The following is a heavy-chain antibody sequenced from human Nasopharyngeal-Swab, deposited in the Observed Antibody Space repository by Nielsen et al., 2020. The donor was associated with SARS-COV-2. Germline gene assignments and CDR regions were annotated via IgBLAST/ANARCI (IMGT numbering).Heavy chain of an antibody. CDR1: GFTFGDYA. Sequence: GGSLRLSCTASGFTFGDYAVSWFRQAPGKGLEWVGFIRGKSYGGTTEYAASVGGRFSISRDDSKSIAYLQMNSLKTEDTAVYFCARHRTGYSTRFSIYWGHGTLVTVAS. CDR2: IRGKSYGGTT. D-gene: IGHD6-13*01. J-gene: IGHJ4*01. CDR3: ARHRTGYSTRFSIY. V-gene: IGHV3-49*03.